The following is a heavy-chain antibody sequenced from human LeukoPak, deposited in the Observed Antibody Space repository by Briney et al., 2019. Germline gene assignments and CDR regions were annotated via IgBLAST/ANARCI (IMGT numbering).Heavy chain of an antibody. J-gene: IGHJ4*02. CDR1: GDSITNYF. V-gene: IGHV4-59*01. CDR3: ARGRVAYSAYYFDY. Sequence: SETLSLTCTVSGDSITNYFWSWIRQPPGKGLEWIGYIYYTGSTNYKPSLRSRVTISVDTSTNQFSLRLRSLTAADTAVYYCARGRVAYSAYYFDYWGQGTLVTVSS. D-gene: IGHD2-15*01. CDR2: IYYTGST.